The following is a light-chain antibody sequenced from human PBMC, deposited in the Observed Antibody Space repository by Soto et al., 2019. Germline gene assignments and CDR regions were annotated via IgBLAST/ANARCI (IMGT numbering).Light chain of an antibody. Sequence: EIVMPQSPATLSLSPGESAPLSCRASQTISNYLAWYQQNPGQAPRLLIYDASSRATGIPARFSGSGSGTDFTLTISSLEPEDFALYYCQQRNHWPPSITVGQGTRLEIK. CDR3: QQRNHWPPSIT. CDR1: QTISNY. CDR2: DAS. J-gene: IGKJ5*01. V-gene: IGKV3-11*01.